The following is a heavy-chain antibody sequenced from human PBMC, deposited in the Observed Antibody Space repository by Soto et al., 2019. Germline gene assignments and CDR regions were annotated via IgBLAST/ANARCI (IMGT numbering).Heavy chain of an antibody. J-gene: IGHJ2*01. Sequence: QVQLQEAGPGLVKPSGTLSLTCAVSGGSISTSNWWSWVRQSPEKGLEWIGEIYQSGSTNYNPSLKSRFTISLDKCKTQFSLTLSSVTAADTAVYYCARRIYGDGYFDLWGRGTLVTVSS. CDR1: GGSISTSNW. D-gene: IGHD3-16*01. CDR3: ARRIYGDGYFDL. V-gene: IGHV4-4*02. CDR2: IYQSGST.